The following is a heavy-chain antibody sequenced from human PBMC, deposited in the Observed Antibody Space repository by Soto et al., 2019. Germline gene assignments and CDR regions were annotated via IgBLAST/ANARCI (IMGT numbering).Heavy chain of an antibody. CDR1: GYTFSSNY. V-gene: IGHV1-46*01. Sequence: QVQLVQSGAEVKKPGASVKVSCQASGYTFSSNYIHWVRQAPGQGLEWMGIINPSGGSTTYAQKFQGRVTMTRDTSTSTVYMELSSLRSEDTAVYYCARAPAAGTSRDFDYWGQGTLVTVSS. CDR3: ARAPAAGTSRDFDY. D-gene: IGHD6-13*01. J-gene: IGHJ4*02. CDR2: INPSGGST.